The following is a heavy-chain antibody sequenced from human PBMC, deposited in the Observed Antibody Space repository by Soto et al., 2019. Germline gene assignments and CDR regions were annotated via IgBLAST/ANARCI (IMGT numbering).Heavy chain of an antibody. CDR2: INHSGSK. D-gene: IGHD3-9*01. V-gene: IGHV4-34*01. J-gene: IGHJ4*02. CDR1: GGSFSGYY. CDR3: AIQVAPGVLRYPESYWG. Sequence: QVQLQQWGAGLLKPSETLSLTCAVYGGSFSGYYWSWIRQPPGKGLGWIGEINHSGSKSYNPSLKSRVTISVDTSKNQFSLKLSSVTAADTAVYYCAIQVAPGVLRYPESYWGWGQGTLVTVSS.